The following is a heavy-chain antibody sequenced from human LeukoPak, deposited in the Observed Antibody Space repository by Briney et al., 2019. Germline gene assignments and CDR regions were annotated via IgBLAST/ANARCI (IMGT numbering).Heavy chain of an antibody. V-gene: IGHV1-2*02. J-gene: IGHJ3*02. CDR3: ARGFDYYDSSGYNSDAFDI. CDR2: INPNSGDT. D-gene: IGHD3-22*01. CDR1: GYTFTGYY. Sequence: GASVKVSCKASGYTFTGYYMHWVRQAPGQGLEWMGWINPNSGDTNYAQKFQGRVTMTRDTSINTAYMELSRLRSDDTAVYYCARGFDYYDSSGYNSDAFDIWGQGTMVTVSS.